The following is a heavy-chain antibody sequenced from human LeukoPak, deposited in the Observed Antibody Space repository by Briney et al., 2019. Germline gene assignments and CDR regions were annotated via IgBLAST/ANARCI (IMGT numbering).Heavy chain of an antibody. CDR3: ARVPYSSSPTYDWFDP. J-gene: IGHJ5*02. D-gene: IGHD6-6*01. CDR1: GYSISSGYY. CDR2: IYHSGST. Sequence: PSETLSLTCTVSGYSISSGYYWGWIRPPPGKGLEWIGTIYHSGSTYYNPSLKIRVTISVDTSKNQFALKLSSVTAADTAVYYCARVPYSSSPTYDWFDPWGQGTLVTVSS. V-gene: IGHV4-38-2*02.